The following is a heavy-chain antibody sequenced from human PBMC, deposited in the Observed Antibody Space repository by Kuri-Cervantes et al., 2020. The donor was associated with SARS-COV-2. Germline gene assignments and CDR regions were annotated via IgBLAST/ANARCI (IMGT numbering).Heavy chain of an antibody. CDR1: GGTFSSYA. J-gene: IGHJ6*03. CDR3: ARVRGYSYGYRGDYYMDV. CDR2: IIPIFGTA. V-gene: IGHV1-69*05. D-gene: IGHD5-18*01. Sequence: SVKVSCKASGGTFSSYAISWVRQAPGQGLEWMGGIIPIFGTANYAQKFQGRVTITTDESTSTAYMELSSLRSEGTAVYYCARVRGYSYGYRGDYYMDVWGKGTTVTVSS.